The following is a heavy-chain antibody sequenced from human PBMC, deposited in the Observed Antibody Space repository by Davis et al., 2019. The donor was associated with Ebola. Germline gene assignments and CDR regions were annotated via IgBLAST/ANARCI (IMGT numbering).Heavy chain of an antibody. J-gene: IGHJ6*02. D-gene: IGHD3-10*01. CDR2: IYPGDSDT. Sequence: GESLKISCKCSGYSFTSYWIGWVRQMPGKGLEWMGIIYPGDSDTRYSPSFQGQVTISADKSISTAYLQWSSLKASDTAMYYCARITMVQGVIPFDYYYGMDVWGQGTTVTVSS. CDR3: ARITMVQGVIPFDYYYGMDV. CDR1: GYSFTSYW. V-gene: IGHV5-51*01.